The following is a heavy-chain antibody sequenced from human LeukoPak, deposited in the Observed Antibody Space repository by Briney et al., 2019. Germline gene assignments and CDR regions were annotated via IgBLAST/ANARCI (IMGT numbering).Heavy chain of an antibody. CDR3: VKDGGAVAASGYSDY. J-gene: IGHJ4*02. D-gene: IGHD6-19*01. Sequence: GGSLRLSCAASGFTFSSYDMSWVRQAPGKGLEWVSAISGSGGSTYYADSVKGRFTISRDNSKNTLYLQMSSLRAEDTAVYYCVKDGGAVAASGYSDYWGQGTLVTVSS. CDR1: GFTFSSYD. CDR2: ISGSGGST. V-gene: IGHV3-23*01.